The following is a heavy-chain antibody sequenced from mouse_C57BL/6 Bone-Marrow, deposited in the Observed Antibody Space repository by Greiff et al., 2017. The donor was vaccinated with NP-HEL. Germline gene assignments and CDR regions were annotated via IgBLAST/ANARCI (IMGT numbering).Heavy chain of an antibody. CDR2: IRSKSNNYAT. V-gene: IGHV10-1*01. Sequence: EVQVVESGGGLVQPKGSLKLSCAASGFSFNTYAMNWVRQAPGKGLEWVARIRSKSNNYATYYADSVKDRFTISRDDSESMLNLQMNNLRTEDTAMYYCVRHGSGSSLCDWGQGATLTVSS. CDR1: GFSFNTYA. D-gene: IGHD1-1*01. CDR3: VRHGSGSSLCD. J-gene: IGHJ2*01.